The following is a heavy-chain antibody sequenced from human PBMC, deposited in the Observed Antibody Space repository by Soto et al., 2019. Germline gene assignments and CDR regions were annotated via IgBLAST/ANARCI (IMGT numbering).Heavy chain of an antibody. Sequence: PGGSLRLSCAASGFTFRSYAMSWVRQAPGKGLEWVSAISGSGGSTYYAESVKTRFTISTDQSRNTVYLQMDSLRADDTAIYYRAKAKTDYNWANRPPFDYWGQGTLVTVSS. D-gene: IGHD1-20*01. CDR2: ISGSGGST. J-gene: IGHJ4*02. CDR3: AKAKTDYNWANRPPFDY. V-gene: IGHV3-23*01. CDR1: GFTFRSYA.